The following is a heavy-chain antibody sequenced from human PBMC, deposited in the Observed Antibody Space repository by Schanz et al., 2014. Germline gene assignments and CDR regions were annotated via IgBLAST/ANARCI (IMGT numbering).Heavy chain of an antibody. V-gene: IGHV3-23*01. CDR1: GFTFSSYA. CDR3: AKAADWPVTRFDP. J-gene: IGHJ5*02. Sequence: EVQLLESGGGLVQPGGSLRLSCAASGFTFSSYAMTWVHQAPGMGLEWVSAISGRDGSTYYADSVRGRFTISRDNSKNTLYLQLNSLRAEDTAVYYCAKAADWPVTRFDPWGQGTLVTVSS. D-gene: IGHD3-9*01. CDR2: ISGRDGST.